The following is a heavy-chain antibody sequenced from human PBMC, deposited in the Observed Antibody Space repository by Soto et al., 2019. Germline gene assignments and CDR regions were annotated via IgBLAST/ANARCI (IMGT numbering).Heavy chain of an antibody. CDR2: IYHSGTT. Sequence: SETLSLPCSVSGDSIINGYYWAWIRQPPGKGLEWIGSIYHSGTTYYNPSLKSRVTISVDTSKNQFSLKLSSVTAADTAVYYFARASDSRSWIGYGMGVWIQGLTVTVSS. J-gene: IGHJ6*02. CDR1: GDSIINGYY. V-gene: IGHV4-38-2*02. CDR3: ARASDSRSWIGYGMGV. D-gene: IGHD6-13*01.